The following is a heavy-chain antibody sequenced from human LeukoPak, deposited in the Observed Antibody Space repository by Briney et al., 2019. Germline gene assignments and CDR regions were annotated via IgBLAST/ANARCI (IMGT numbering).Heavy chain of an antibody. CDR2: IYYSGST. D-gene: IGHD3-10*01. CDR3: ARHRSTTSGRFGELLAYYMDV. Sequence: SETLSLTCTVSGGSISSSSYYWGWIRQPPGKGLEWIGSIYYSGSTYYNPSLKSRVTISVDTSKNQFSLKLSSVTAADTAVYYCARHRSTTSGRFGELLAYYMDVWGKGTTVTISS. V-gene: IGHV4-39*01. CDR1: GGSISSSSYY. J-gene: IGHJ6*03.